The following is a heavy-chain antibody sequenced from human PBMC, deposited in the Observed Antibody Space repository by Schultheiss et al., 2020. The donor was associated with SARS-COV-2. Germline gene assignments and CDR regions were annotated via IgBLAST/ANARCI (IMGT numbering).Heavy chain of an antibody. CDR2: IGISDRDS. CDR1: GFTFSSYS. Sequence: GESLKISCAASGFTFSSYSMNWVRQAPGKGLEWVSYIGISDRDSYYADSVKGRFTISRDNARNSVYLQMSSLRGEDTAVYYCARGAEGFVRYYYNGMDVWGQGTTVTVSS. V-gene: IGHV3-21*05. J-gene: IGHJ6*02. D-gene: IGHD3-10*02. CDR3: ARGAEGFVRYYYNGMDV.